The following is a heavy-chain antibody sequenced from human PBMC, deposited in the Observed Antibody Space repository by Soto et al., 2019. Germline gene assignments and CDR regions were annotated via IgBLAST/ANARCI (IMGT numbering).Heavy chain of an antibody. CDR2: IYYSGST. J-gene: IGHJ4*02. D-gene: IGHD4-17*01. Sequence: SETLSLTCTVSGGSISSYYWSWIRQPPGKGLEWIGYIYYSGSTNYNPSLKSRVTISVDTSKNQLSLKLSSVTAADTAVYYCATSYGDYYFDYWGQGTLVTVSS. CDR1: GGSISSYY. CDR3: ATSYGDYYFDY. V-gene: IGHV4-59*01.